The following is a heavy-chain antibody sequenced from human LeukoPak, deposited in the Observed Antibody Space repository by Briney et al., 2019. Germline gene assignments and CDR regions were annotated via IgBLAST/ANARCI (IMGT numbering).Heavy chain of an antibody. Sequence: GGSLRLSCAASGFTVSRNYMSWVRQAPGKGLEWVSVIYSGGSTYYADSVKGRFTISRDNSKNTLYLQMNSLRAEDTAVYYCTLNNWYENGFDPWGQGTLVTVSS. CDR2: IYSGGST. D-gene: IGHD1-1*01. CDR1: GFTVSRNY. CDR3: TLNNWYENGFDP. V-gene: IGHV3-66*01. J-gene: IGHJ5*02.